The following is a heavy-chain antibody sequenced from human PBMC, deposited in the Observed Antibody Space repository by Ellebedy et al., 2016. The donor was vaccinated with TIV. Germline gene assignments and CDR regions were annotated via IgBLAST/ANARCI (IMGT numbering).Heavy chain of an antibody. CDR3: AKYPTTAGRRIDY. J-gene: IGHJ4*02. Sequence: GGSLRLSXAASGFTFSTYAMGWVRQAPGKGLEWVSVIYIGGSTYYADSVKGRFTISRDNSKNTLYLQMNSLRGEDAALYYCAKYPTTAGRRIDYWGQGTLVTVSS. D-gene: IGHD6-13*01. V-gene: IGHV3-23*03. CDR2: IYIGGST. CDR1: GFTFSTYA.